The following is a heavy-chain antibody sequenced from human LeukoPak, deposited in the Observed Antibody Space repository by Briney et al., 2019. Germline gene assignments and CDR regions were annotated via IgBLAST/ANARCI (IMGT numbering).Heavy chain of an antibody. V-gene: IGHV3-23*01. CDR1: GFTFSSYA. CDR2: ISGSGGST. D-gene: IGHD1-26*01. J-gene: IGHJ4*02. Sequence: GGSLRLSCAASGFTFSSYAVSWVRQAPGKGLEWVSAISGSGGSTYYADSVKGRFTISRDNSKNTLYLQMNSLRAEDTAVYYCAKDGSGRMGATPFDYWGQGTLVTVSS. CDR3: AKDGSGRMGATPFDY.